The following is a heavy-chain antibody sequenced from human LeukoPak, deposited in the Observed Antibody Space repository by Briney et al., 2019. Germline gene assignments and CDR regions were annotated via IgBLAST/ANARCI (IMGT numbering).Heavy chain of an antibody. CDR3: ARHVYYYGSGSYFLVYYYGMDV. J-gene: IGHJ6*04. Sequence: GESLKISCKGSGYSFTSYWISWVHQMPGKGLEWMGRIDPSDSYTNYSPSFQGHVTISADKSISTAYLQWSSLKASDTAMYYCARHVYYYGSGSYFLVYYYGMDVWGKGTTVTVSS. CDR2: IDPSDSYT. D-gene: IGHD3-10*01. CDR1: GYSFTSYW. V-gene: IGHV5-10-1*01.